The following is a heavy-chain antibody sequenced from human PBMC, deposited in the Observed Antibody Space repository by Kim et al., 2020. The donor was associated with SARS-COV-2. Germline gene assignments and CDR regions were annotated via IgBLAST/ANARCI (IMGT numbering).Heavy chain of an antibody. CDR3: AKDISSSWAYYYYGMDV. CDR1: GFTFDDYA. J-gene: IGHJ6*02. V-gene: IGHV3-9*01. Sequence: GGSLRLSCAASGFTFDDYAMHWVRQAPGKGLEWVSGISWNSGSIGYADSVKGRFTISRDNAKNSLYLQMNSLRAEDTALYYCAKDISSSWAYYYYGMDVWGQGTTVTVSS. D-gene: IGHD6-13*01. CDR2: ISWNSGSI.